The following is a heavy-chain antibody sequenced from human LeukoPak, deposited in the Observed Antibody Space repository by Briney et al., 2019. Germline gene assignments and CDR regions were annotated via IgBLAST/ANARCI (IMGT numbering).Heavy chain of an antibody. V-gene: IGHV4-30-2*01. CDR1: GGSISSGGYY. CDR3: ARGKHDYGDPAGAFDI. D-gene: IGHD4-17*01. CDR2: IYHSGST. J-gene: IGHJ3*02. Sequence: PSETLSLTCTVSGGSISSGGYYWSWIRQPPGKGLEWIGYIYHSGSTYYNPSLKSRVTISVDRSKNQFSLKLSSVTAADTAVYYCARGKHDYGDPAGAFDIWGRGTMVTVSS.